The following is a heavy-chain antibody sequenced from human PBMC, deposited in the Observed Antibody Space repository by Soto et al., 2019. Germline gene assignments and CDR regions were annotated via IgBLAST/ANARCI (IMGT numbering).Heavy chain of an antibody. V-gene: IGHV3-30-3*01. J-gene: IGHJ4*02. Sequence: GGSLSLSCAASGFSFSISPMHWVRQAPGKGPEWVALISYDVTNKFYADSVKGRFTISRDNSKSTLYLQVDSLRPEDAAVYYCARDPTTSGGHNWAFNYFDSWGQGTMVTVSS. CDR1: GFSFSISP. CDR3: ARDPTTSGGHNWAFNYFDS. CDR2: ISYDVTNK. D-gene: IGHD1-1*01.